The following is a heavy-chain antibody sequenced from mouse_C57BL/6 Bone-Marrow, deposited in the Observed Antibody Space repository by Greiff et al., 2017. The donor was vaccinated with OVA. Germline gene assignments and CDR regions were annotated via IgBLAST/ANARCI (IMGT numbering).Heavy chain of an antibody. CDR3: ARAGYSPFDY. Sequence: VQLQQSGAELVRPGTSVKMSCKASGYTFTNYWIGWAKQRPGHGLEWIGDIYPGGGYTNYNEKFKGKATLTADKSSSTAYMQVSSLTSEDSAIYYCARAGYSPFDYWGQGTTLTVSS. V-gene: IGHV1-63*01. D-gene: IGHD2-12*01. CDR1: GYTFTNYW. J-gene: IGHJ2*01. CDR2: IYPGGGYT.